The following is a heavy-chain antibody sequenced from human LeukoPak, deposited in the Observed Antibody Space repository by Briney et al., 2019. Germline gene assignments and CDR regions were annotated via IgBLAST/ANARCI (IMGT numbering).Heavy chain of an antibody. CDR2: INPNSGGT. D-gene: IGHD5-18*01. Sequence: ASVKVSCKASGYTFTGYYMHWVRQAPGQGLEWMGRINPNSGGTNYAQKFQGRVIMTRDTSISTAYMELSRLRSDDTAVYCCARGSGPVVETALTSDYWGQGTLVTVSS. CDR1: GYTFTGYY. CDR3: ARGSGPVVETALTSDY. J-gene: IGHJ4*02. V-gene: IGHV1-2*06.